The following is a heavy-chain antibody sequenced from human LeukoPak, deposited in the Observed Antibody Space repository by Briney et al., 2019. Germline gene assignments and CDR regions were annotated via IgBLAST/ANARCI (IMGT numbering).Heavy chain of an antibody. Sequence: SVNVSCTASGGTFSSYAISWVRQAPGQGLEWMGRIIPIFGIANYAQKFQGRVTITADKSTSTAYMELSSLRSEDTAVYYCAKGREIAVAGFEDWFDPWGQGTLVTVSS. CDR2: IIPIFGIA. D-gene: IGHD6-19*01. CDR3: AKGREIAVAGFEDWFDP. CDR1: GGTFSSYA. J-gene: IGHJ5*02. V-gene: IGHV1-69*04.